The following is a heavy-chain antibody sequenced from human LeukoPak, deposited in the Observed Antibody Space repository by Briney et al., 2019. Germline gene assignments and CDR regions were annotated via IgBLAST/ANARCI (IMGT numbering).Heavy chain of an antibody. CDR2: ISAYNGNT. V-gene: IGHV1-18*01. J-gene: IGHJ5*02. CDR3: ARDKKRNTVVVPAAIPNWFDP. CDR1: GYTFTSYG. D-gene: IGHD2-2*02. Sequence: ASVKVSCKASGYTFTSYGISWVRQAPGQGLEWMGWISAYNGNTNYAQKLQGRVTMTTDTSTSTAYMELRSLRSDDTAVYYCARDKKRNTVVVPAAIPNWFDPWGQGTLVTVSS.